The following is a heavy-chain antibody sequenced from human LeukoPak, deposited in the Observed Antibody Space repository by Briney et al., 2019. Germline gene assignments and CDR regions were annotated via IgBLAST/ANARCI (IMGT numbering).Heavy chain of an antibody. V-gene: IGHV4-59*01. CDR2: IYYSGSS. J-gene: IGHJ4*02. CDR1: GGSISSYY. D-gene: IGHD5-18*01. CDR3: ARGGGTAMVRRYFDY. Sequence: PSETLSLTCSVSGGSISSYYWSWIRQPPGKGLEWIGNIYYSGSSNYNPSLKSRVTISVDTSKNQFSLKLSSVTAADTAVYYCARGGGTAMVRRYFDYWGQGTLVTVSS.